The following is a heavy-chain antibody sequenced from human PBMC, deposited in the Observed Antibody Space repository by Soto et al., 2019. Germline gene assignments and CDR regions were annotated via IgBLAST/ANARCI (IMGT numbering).Heavy chain of an antibody. J-gene: IGHJ4*02. V-gene: IGHV4-30-4*01. D-gene: IGHD6-13*01. CDR1: GDSISSGDYY. Sequence: SETLSLTCTVSGDSISSGDYYWSWIRQPPGKGLEWIGCIYYSGNTYYNPSLKRRFSISVDTSKNQFSLQLSSVTVADTAVYYCAIDFKRHGSPRDPLDYWGRGTL. CDR3: AIDFKRHGSPRDPLDY. CDR2: IYYSGNT.